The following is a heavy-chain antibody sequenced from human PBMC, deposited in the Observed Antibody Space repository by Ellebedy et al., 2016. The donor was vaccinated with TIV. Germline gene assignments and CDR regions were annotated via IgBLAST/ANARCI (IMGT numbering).Heavy chain of an antibody. CDR3: ARDRIVGATSYGY. J-gene: IGHJ4*02. D-gene: IGHD1-26*01. CDR1: GFTFSNYN. V-gene: IGHV3-21*01. CDR2: IRSTGSDK. Sequence: GESLKISCVASGFTFSNYNMSWVRQSPGKGLEWVSSIRSTGSDKYYAESVKGRFTISRDNAENSLYLQMNSLRAEDTAVYYCARDRIVGATSYGYWGQGALVTVSS.